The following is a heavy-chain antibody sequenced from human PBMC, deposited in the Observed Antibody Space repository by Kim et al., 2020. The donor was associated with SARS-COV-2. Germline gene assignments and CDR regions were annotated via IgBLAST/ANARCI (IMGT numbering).Heavy chain of an antibody. Sequence: SETLSLTCAVSSDSIISTSHYWCWSRQPPGKGLGCRGSIHYNSPTHYNSFLDSLVIIFVDTSNNLFFQMLSAMTAATTAVYRSALSSITTGSTGGWFYP. J-gene: IGHJ5*02. CDR1: SDSIISTSHY. V-gene: IGHV4-39*01. CDR2: IHYNSPT. D-gene: IGHD3-22*01. CDR3: ALSSITTGSTGGWFYP.